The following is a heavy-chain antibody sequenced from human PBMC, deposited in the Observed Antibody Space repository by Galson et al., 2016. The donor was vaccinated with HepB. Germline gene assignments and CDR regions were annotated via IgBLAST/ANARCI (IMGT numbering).Heavy chain of an antibody. J-gene: IGHJ4*02. CDR3: TRAGQTNRWYGSQLDD. Sequence: SLRLSCATSGFTFGDYAMNWFRQAPGKGLEWVGFIRRKADGGTTECAASVKGRFTISRDDSKSIAYLQMNSLKSEDTAVYYCTRAGQTNRWYGSQLDDWGQGTMVTLSS. CDR2: IRRKADGGTT. CDR1: GFTFGDYA. D-gene: IGHD6-13*01. V-gene: IGHV3-49*03.